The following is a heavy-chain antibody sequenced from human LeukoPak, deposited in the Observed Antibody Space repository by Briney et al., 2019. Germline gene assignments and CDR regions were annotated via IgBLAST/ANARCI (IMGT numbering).Heavy chain of an antibody. CDR3: ARFSPRAMGNYLDF. Sequence: TPSLTCAVSGGSISSGSYSWSWIRQPPGKGLEWIGYNYPRGSTYYNPSLKSRVILSLDKSANQFSLNLSSVTAADTAVYYCARFSPRAMGNYLDFWGQGTLVTVSS. D-gene: IGHD7-27*01. V-gene: IGHV4-30-2*01. J-gene: IGHJ4*02. CDR1: GGSISSGSYS. CDR2: NYPRGST.